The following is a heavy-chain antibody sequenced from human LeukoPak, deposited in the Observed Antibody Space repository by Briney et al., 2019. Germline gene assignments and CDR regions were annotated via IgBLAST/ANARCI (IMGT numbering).Heavy chain of an antibody. Sequence: SGGSLRLSCAASGFTFSSYSMNWVRQAPGKGLEWVSYISSSSSTIYYADSVKGQFTISRDNAKNSLYLQMNSLRAEDTAVYYCAKGPRFELLPIDYWGQGTLVTVSS. J-gene: IGHJ4*02. CDR1: GFTFSSYS. D-gene: IGHD2-15*01. V-gene: IGHV3-48*01. CDR3: AKGPRFELLPIDY. CDR2: ISSSSSTI.